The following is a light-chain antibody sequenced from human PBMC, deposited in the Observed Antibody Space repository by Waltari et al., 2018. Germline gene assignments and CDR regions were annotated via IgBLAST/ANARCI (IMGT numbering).Light chain of an antibody. CDR1: AVPKQY. Sequence: SYELTQPPSVSVSPAQTARITCSGDAVPKQYAYWYQQRPGQAPGLVIYKDSERPSGIPERFSGSSSGTTVTLTISGVQAEDEADYYCQSADSSGTYEVFGGGTKLTVL. CDR2: KDS. V-gene: IGLV3-25*03. J-gene: IGLJ2*01. CDR3: QSADSSGTYEV.